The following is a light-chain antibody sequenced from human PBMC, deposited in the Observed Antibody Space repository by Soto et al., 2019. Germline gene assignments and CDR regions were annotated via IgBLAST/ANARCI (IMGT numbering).Light chain of an antibody. J-gene: IGKJ1*01. CDR1: QSVSSTY. CDR2: GAS. V-gene: IGKV3-20*01. CDR3: QQYEAVVT. Sequence: EIVFTQSPVTLSLSPGERATLSWRASQSVSSTYLAWYQQQPGQAPRLLIYGASTRATGIPARFSGSGSGTDFTLTISRLEPEDVAVYYCQQYEAVVTFGQGTKVDIK.